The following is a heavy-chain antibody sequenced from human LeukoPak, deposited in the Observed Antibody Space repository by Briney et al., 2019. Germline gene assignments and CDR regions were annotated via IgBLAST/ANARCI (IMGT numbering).Heavy chain of an antibody. D-gene: IGHD6-19*01. V-gene: IGHV3-21*01. J-gene: IGHJ6*03. Sequence: NPGGSLRLSCAASGFKFSSYSMKWVRQAPGKGLEWVSFISSSSSYIYYADSLKGRFTISRDNSKNTLYLQMNSLRAEDTAVYYCARDRWYSSGWGYYYYYYMDVWGKGTTVTVSS. CDR2: ISSSSSYI. CDR3: ARDRWYSSGWGYYYYYYMDV. CDR1: GFKFSSYS.